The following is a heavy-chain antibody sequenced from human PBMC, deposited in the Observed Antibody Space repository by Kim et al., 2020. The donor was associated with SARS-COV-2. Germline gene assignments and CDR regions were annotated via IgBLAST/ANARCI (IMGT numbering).Heavy chain of an antibody. D-gene: IGHD3-10*01. Sequence: FQGRVTMTEDTSTDTAYMELSSLRSEDTAVYYCATEWGGGSGSSNWFDPWGQGTLVTVSS. CDR3: ATEWGGGSGSSNWFDP. V-gene: IGHV1-24*01. J-gene: IGHJ5*02.